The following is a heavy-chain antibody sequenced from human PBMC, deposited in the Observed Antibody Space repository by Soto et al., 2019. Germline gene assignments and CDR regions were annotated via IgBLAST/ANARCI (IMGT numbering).Heavy chain of an antibody. CDR3: ARDLRFRVFYGMDV. V-gene: IGHV4-31*03. D-gene: IGHD3-10*01. CDR2: IYYIGST. Sequence: SETLSLTCTVSGGPFSRGGYYWSWIRQHPGKGLEWIGYIYYIGSTYYNPSLKSRVTISVDTSKNQFSLKLSSVTAADTAVYYGARDLRFRVFYGMDVWGQGTTVTVSS. CDR1: GGPFSRGGYY. J-gene: IGHJ6*02.